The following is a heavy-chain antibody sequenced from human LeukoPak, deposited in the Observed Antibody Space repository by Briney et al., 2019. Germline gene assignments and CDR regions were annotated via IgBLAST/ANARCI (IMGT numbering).Heavy chain of an antibody. Sequence: SETLSLTCTVSGGSISSYYCSWIRQPPGKGLEWIGYIYYSGSTNYNPSLKSRVTISVDTSKNQFSLKLSSVTAADTAVYYCARRCGGDWCAFDIWGQRTMVTVSS. V-gene: IGHV4-59*08. CDR2: IYYSGST. J-gene: IGHJ3*02. CDR1: GGSISSYY. CDR3: ARRCGGDWCAFDI. D-gene: IGHD2-21*02.